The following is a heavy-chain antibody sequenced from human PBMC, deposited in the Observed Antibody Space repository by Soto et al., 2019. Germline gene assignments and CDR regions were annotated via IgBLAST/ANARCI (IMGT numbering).Heavy chain of an antibody. Sequence: EVQLVASGGGLIQPGGSLRLSCAASGFAVNSDYMSWVRQAPGKGLEWVSVLYGGGTTHYSDSVKGRFTISRDNSKNTVFLQMNSLGAEDTAVYYCVRTSSYWGQGTRVIVSS. V-gene: IGHV3-53*01. J-gene: IGHJ4*02. D-gene: IGHD2-2*01. CDR1: GFAVNSDY. CDR2: LYGGGTT. CDR3: VRTSSY.